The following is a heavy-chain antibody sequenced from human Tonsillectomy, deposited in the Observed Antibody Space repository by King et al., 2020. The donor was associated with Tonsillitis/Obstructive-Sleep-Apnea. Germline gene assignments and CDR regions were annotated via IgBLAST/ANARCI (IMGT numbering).Heavy chain of an antibody. CDR3: ARENDGGNSYYFDY. CDR2: VFFSEST. CDR1: GGAISTYY. J-gene: IGHJ4*02. D-gene: IGHD4-23*01. V-gene: IGHV4-59*01. Sequence: QLQESGPGLVKPSETLSLTCTVSGGAISTYYWSWIRQPPGKGLEWVGYVFFSESTKYNPSLKSRVTISIDTSKNQFSLKLSSVTAADTAVYYCARENDGGNSYYFDYWGQGTVVTVSS.